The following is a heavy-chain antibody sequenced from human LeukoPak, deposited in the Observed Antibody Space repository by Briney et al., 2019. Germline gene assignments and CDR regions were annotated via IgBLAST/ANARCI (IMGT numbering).Heavy chain of an antibody. CDR2: NYYSGST. V-gene: IGHV4-31*03. CDR3: ARDSYYYDSSGTIGGGFDY. Sequence: PSQTLSLTCTVSGGSISSGGYYWSWIRQHPGKGLEWIGYNYYSGSTYYNPSLKSRVTISVDTSKNQFSLKLSSVTAADTAVYYCARDSYYYDSSGTIGGGFDYWGQGTLVTVSS. J-gene: IGHJ4*02. CDR1: GGSISSGGYY. D-gene: IGHD3-22*01.